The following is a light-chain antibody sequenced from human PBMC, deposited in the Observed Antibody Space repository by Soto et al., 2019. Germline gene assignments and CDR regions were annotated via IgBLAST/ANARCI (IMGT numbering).Light chain of an antibody. Sequence: NVLTQSPGTLSLSTGERATLSCRASQSVSSSYLAWYQQKPGQAPRLLIYGASSRATGIPDRFSGSGSGTDFTLTISRLEPEDVAVYYCQQYGSSSITFGQGTKVDIK. CDR2: GAS. V-gene: IGKV3-20*01. CDR3: QQYGSSSIT. J-gene: IGKJ1*01. CDR1: QSVSSSY.